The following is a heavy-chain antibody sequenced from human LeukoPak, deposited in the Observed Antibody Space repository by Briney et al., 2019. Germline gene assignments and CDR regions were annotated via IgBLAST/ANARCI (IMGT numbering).Heavy chain of an antibody. CDR1: GGSISSGGYY. CDR2: IYYSGST. D-gene: IGHD3-22*01. Sequence: PSETLSLTCTVSGGSISSGGYYWSWIRQHPGKGLEWIGYIYYSGSTYYNPSLKSRVTISVDTSKNQFSLKLSSVTAADTAVYYCARVPDYYDSSGYFSQTYLDYWGQGTLVTVSS. V-gene: IGHV4-31*03. CDR3: ARVPDYYDSSGYFSQTYLDY. J-gene: IGHJ4*02.